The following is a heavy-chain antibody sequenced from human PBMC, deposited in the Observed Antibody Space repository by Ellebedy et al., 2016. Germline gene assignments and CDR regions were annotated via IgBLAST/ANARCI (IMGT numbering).Heavy chain of an antibody. V-gene: IGHV4-38-2*02. CDR3: VRVGSGSYFSPAVDY. CDR2: IYHSWST. J-gene: IGHJ4*02. Sequence: SETLSLTCTVSGYSISSGYSWGWIRQPPGKGLEWIGSIYHSWSTYYNPSLKSRVTMSVDTSKNHFSLRLSSVTAADTAVYYCVRVGSGSYFSPAVDYWGQGALVTVSS. D-gene: IGHD3-10*01. CDR1: GYSISSGYS.